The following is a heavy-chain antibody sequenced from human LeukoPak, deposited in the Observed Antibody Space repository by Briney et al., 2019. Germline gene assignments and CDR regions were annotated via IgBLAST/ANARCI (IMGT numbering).Heavy chain of an antibody. CDR2: ISYDGRKK. CDR1: GFTFSNYG. Sequence: GRSLRLSCAASGFTFSNYGMHWVRQAPGKGLEWVAVISYDGRKKDFAASVKGRFTISRDNSKNTLYVQMNSLRAEDTAVYYCAKGGVSDSGSWYGDYFDYWGQGTLVTVSS. V-gene: IGHV3-30*18. J-gene: IGHJ4*02. CDR3: AKGGVSDSGSWYGDYFDY. D-gene: IGHD6-13*01.